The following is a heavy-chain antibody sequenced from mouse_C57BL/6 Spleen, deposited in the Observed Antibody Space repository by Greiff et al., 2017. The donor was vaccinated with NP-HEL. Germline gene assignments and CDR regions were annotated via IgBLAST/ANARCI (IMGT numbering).Heavy chain of an antibody. J-gene: IGHJ2*01. CDR3: ASVDFYY. CDR1: GYTFTSYG. Sequence: QVQLQQSGAELARPGASVKLSCKASGYTFTSYGISWVKQRTGQGLEWIGEIYPRSGNTYYNEKFKGKATLTADKSSSTAYMELRSLTSEDSAVYFCASVDFYYWGQGTTLTVSS. CDR2: IYPRSGNT. V-gene: IGHV1-81*01.